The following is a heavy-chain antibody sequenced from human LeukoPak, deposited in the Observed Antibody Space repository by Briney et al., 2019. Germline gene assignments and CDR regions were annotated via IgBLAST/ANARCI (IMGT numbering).Heavy chain of an antibody. CDR1: GGSFTSYY. D-gene: IGHD6-13*01. V-gene: IGHV4-34*01. CDR2: IYHSGTT. CDR3: ACLPGEQQLA. Sequence: SETLSLTCGVYGGSFTSYYWTWIRQPPGKGLEWIGEIYHSGTTNYIPSLKSRVTISVDKSKNQFSLKLTSVTAADTAVYYCACLPGEQQLAWGQGTLVTVSS. J-gene: IGHJ5*02.